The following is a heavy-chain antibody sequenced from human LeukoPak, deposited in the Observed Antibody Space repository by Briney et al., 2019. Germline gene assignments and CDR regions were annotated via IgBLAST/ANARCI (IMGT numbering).Heavy chain of an antibody. CDR3: ARSPYYYDSSGYFSWFDP. Sequence: ASVTVSCKASGYTFTGYYMHWVRQAPGQGLEWMGWINPNSGGTNYAQKFQGRVTMTRDTSISTAYMELSRLRSDDTAVYYCARSPYYYDSSGYFSWFDPWGQGTLVTVSS. CDR1: GYTFTGYY. J-gene: IGHJ5*02. V-gene: IGHV1-2*02. CDR2: INPNSGGT. D-gene: IGHD3-22*01.